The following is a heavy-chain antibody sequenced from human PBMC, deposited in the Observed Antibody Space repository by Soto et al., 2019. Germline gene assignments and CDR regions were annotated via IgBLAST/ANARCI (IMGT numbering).Heavy chain of an antibody. CDR3: ARDQGYCSGGSCYSGPRSFDY. V-gene: IGHV1-69*13. Sequence: ASVKVSCKASGGTFSSYAISWVRQAPGQGLEWMGGIIPIFGTANYAQKFQGRVTITADESTSTAYMELSSLRSEDTAVYYCARDQGYCSGGSCYSGPRSFDYWGQGTLVTVSS. D-gene: IGHD2-15*01. J-gene: IGHJ4*02. CDR2: IIPIFGTA. CDR1: GGTFSSYA.